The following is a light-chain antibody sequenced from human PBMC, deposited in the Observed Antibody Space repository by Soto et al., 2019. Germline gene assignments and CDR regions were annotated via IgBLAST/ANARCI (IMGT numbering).Light chain of an antibody. CDR2: DAS. CDR1: QTVRNNY. CDR3: QQYGLSRI. V-gene: IGKV3-20*01. J-gene: IGKJ4*01. Sequence: EFVLTQSPGTLSLSPGERATLSCRASQTVRNNYLAWYQQKPGQAPRLLIYDASSRATGIPDRFSGGGSGTDFTLTITRLEPEDFAVYYCQQYGLSRIFGGGTKVDIK.